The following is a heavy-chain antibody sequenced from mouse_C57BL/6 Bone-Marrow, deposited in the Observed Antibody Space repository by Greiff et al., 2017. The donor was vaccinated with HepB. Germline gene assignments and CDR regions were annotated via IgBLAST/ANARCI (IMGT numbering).Heavy chain of an antibody. Sequence: EVKLVESGGGLVQSGRSLKLSCATSGFTFSDFYMEWVRQAPGKGLEWIAASRNKANDYTTEYSVSVKGRFIVTRDTSQSILYLQMNALRAEDTAIYYCARDDYYGYFDVWGTGTTVTVSS. V-gene: IGHV7-1*01. J-gene: IGHJ1*03. CDR2: SRNKANDYTT. CDR3: ARDDYYGYFDV. CDR1: GFTFSDFY.